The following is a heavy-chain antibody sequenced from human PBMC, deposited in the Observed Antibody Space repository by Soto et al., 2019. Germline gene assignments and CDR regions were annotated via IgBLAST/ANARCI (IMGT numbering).Heavy chain of an antibody. V-gene: IGHV4-34*01. J-gene: IGHJ3*02. D-gene: IGHD3-10*01. CDR2: INRSGST. CDR1: GGSFSGYY. Sequence: QVQLQQWGAGLLKPSETLSLTCAVYGGSFSGYYWSWIRQPPGKGLEWIGEINRSGSTNYNPSLKSRVTISVDTSKNQFSLNLNSVTAADTAVYYCARGTWVRSAFDIWGQGTMVTVSS. CDR3: ARGTWVRSAFDI.